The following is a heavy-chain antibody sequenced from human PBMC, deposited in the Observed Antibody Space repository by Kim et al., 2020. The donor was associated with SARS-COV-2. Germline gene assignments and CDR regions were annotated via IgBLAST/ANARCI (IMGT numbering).Heavy chain of an antibody. CDR3: ASPRGYCSGGSCGFDY. V-gene: IGHV4-34*01. CDR2: INHSGST. D-gene: IGHD2-15*01. CDR1: GGSFSGYY. Sequence: SETLSLTCAVYGGSFSGYYWSWIRQPPGKGLEWIGEINHSGSTNYNPSLKSRVTISVDTSKNQFSLKLSSVTAADTAVYYCASPRGYCSGGSCGFDYWGQGTLVTVSS. J-gene: IGHJ4*02.